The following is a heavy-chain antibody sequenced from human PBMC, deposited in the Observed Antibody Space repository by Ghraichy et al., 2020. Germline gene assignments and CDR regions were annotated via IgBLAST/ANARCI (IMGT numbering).Heavy chain of an antibody. J-gene: IGHJ4*02. CDR2: IKKDGSEK. CDR1: GFTFSGYW. Sequence: GGSLRLSCAASGFTFSGYWMSWVCQAPGKGLEWVANIKKDGSEKYYVDSVKGRFTISRDNAKNSLYLQMNSLRAEDTAVYYCARDLGSGWYFDYWGQGTLVNVSS. CDR3: ARDLGSGWYFDY. V-gene: IGHV3-7*01. D-gene: IGHD6-19*01.